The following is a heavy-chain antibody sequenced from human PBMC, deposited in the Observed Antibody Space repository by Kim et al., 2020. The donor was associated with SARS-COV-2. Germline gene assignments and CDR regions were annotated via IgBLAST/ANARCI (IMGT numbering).Heavy chain of an antibody. Sequence: GGSLRLSCAASGFTFSSDYMSWVRHAPGKGLEWFSSISSSGNTKYSAGSVKGRFTISRDNAKKSLYLQMNSLRAEDTAGYYFARSESYLPVRDYWGQG. CDR1: GFTFSSDY. V-gene: IGHV3-11*01. J-gene: IGHJ4*02. CDR3: ARSESYLPVRDY. D-gene: IGHD3-10*01. CDR2: ISSSGNTK.